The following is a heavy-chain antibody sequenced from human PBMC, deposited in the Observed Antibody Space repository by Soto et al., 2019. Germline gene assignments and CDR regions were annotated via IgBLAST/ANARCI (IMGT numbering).Heavy chain of an antibody. CDR2: IIPVFGLV. D-gene: IGHD2-15*01. CDR3: AGGRIVVVGIRAYYGMDV. CDR1: GGTPSNSA. J-gene: IGHJ6*02. Sequence: QVHLLLQSGAEVKKPGASVKVSCKASGGTPSNSAISWVRQAPGQGLEWMGGIIPVFGLVKYAQNFQGRVTMTADESTTTANMELSSLRPEDTAVYYCAGGRIVVVGIRAYYGMDVWGQGTTVTVSS. V-gene: IGHV1-69*01.